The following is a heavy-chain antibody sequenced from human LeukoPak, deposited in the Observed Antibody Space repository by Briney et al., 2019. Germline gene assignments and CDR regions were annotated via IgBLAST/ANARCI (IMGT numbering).Heavy chain of an antibody. J-gene: IGHJ3*02. V-gene: IGHV3-11*01. Sequence: GGSLRLSCAASGFTVSSNYMSWIRQAPGKGLEWVSYISSSGSTIYYADSVKGRFTISRDNAKNSLYLQMNSLRAEDTAVYYCARDAEADDAFDIWGQGTMVTVSS. CDR3: ARDAEADDAFDI. CDR2: ISSSGSTI. CDR1: GFTVSSNY.